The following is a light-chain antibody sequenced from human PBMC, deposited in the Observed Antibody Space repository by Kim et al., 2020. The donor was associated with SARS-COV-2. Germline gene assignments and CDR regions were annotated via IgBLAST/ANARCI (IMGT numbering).Light chain of an antibody. V-gene: IGKV3-11*01. CDR2: EAA. CDR1: QHVGIS. CDR3: QQRGNWPPALT. J-gene: IGKJ4*01. Sequence: PGETATLACRASQHVGISLAWYQQTPGQAPRRLIYEAAIRAAGIPDRFSGSGSGTDFTLTIGSLAPEDFAVYYCQQRGNWPPALTFGGGTKVDIK.